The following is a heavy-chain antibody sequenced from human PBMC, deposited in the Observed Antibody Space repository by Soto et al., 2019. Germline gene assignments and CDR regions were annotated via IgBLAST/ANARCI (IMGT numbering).Heavy chain of an antibody. J-gene: IGHJ6*02. CDR3: ARDPRLFAGVRYYGMDV. CDR2: ISYDGSNK. V-gene: IGHV3-30-3*01. D-gene: IGHD3-16*01. Sequence: PGKGLEWVAVISYDGSNKYYADSVKGRFTISRDNSKNTLYLQMNSLRAEDTAVYYCARDPRLFAGVRYYGMDVWAQWTTVTVSS.